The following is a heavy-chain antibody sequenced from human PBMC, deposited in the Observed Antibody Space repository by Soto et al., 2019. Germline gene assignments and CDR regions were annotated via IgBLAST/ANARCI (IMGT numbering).Heavy chain of an antibody. V-gene: IGHV4-59*01. D-gene: IGHD6-13*01. Sequence: PSETLSLTCTVSGGSISSYYWSWIRQPPGKGLEWIGYIYYSGSTNYNPSLKSRVTISVDTSKNQFSLKLSSVTAADTAVYYCARDSSSWQANYFDYWGQGTLVTVSS. J-gene: IGHJ4*02. CDR3: ARDSSSWQANYFDY. CDR2: IYYSGST. CDR1: GGSISSYY.